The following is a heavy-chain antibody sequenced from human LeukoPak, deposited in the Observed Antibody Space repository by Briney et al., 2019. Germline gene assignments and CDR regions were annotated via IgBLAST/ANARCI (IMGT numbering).Heavy chain of an antibody. D-gene: IGHD2/OR15-2a*01. J-gene: IGHJ6*02. Sequence: SETLSLTCTVSGGSISSYYWSWIRQPPGKGLEWIGYIYYSGSTNYNPSLKSRVTISVDTSKNQFSLKLSSVTAADTAVYYCARINGRTFYGMDVWGQGTTVTVSS. V-gene: IGHV4-59*01. CDR1: GGSISSYY. CDR3: ARINGRTFYGMDV. CDR2: IYYSGST.